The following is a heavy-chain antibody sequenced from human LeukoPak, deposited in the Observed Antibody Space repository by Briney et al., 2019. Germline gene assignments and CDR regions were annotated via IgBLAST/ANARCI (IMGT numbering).Heavy chain of an antibody. CDR3: ARDWSIAARPIGY. CDR2: INVKSGAT. Sequence: ASVKVSCKASGYTFIDYYFNWVRQAPGQGPEWMGRINVKSGATDYAQKFQGRVTMTTDTSTSTAYMELRSLRSDDTAVYYCARDWSIAARPIGYWGQGTLVTVSS. CDR1: GYTFIDYY. J-gene: IGHJ4*02. V-gene: IGHV1-2*06. D-gene: IGHD6-6*01.